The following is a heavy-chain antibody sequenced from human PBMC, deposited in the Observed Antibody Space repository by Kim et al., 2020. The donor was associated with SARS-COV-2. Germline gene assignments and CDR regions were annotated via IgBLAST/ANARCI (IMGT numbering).Heavy chain of an antibody. V-gene: IGHV3-48*03. CDR3: ARDFHSSGWPSFGDDAFDI. D-gene: IGHD6-19*01. Sequence: GGSLRLSCAASGFTFSSYEMNWVRQAPGKGLEWVSYISSSGSTIYYADSVKGRFTISRDNAKNSLYLQMNSLRAEDTAVYYCARDFHSSGWPSFGDDAFDIWGQGTMVTVSS. CDR1: GFTFSSYE. J-gene: IGHJ3*02. CDR2: ISSSGSTI.